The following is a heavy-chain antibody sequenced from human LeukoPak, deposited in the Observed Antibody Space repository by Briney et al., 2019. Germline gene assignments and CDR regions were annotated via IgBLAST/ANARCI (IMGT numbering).Heavy chain of an antibody. V-gene: IGHV3-53*01. J-gene: IGHJ4*02. CDR1: EFSVSANY. Sequence: AGGSLRLSCAASEFSVSANYMSWVRQAPGKGLEWVSVIYSGGSTYYADSVKGRFTISRDNSKNTLYLQMNSLRVEDTAVYYCATYTSGRYYRGLEYWGQGILVTVSS. D-gene: IGHD3-10*01. CDR3: ATYTSGRYYRGLEY. CDR2: IYSGGST.